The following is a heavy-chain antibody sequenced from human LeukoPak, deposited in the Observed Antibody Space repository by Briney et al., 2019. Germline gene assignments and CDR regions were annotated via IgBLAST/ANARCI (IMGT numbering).Heavy chain of an antibody. CDR1: GGSISSYY. J-gene: IGHJ6*03. D-gene: IGHD5-18*01. CDR2: IYYSGST. CDR3: ARGRRIQLWLQSSYYYYYMDV. Sequence: PSETLSLTCTVSGGSISSYYWSWIRQPPGKGLEWIGYIYYSGSTNYNPSLKSRVTISVDTSKNQFSLKLSSVTAADTAVYYCARGRRIQLWLQSSYYYYYMDVWGKGTTVTVSS. V-gene: IGHV4-59*01.